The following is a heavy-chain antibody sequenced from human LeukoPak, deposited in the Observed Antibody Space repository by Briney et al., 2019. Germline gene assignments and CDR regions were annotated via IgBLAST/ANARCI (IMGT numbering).Heavy chain of an antibody. CDR3: TLMLRGVID. J-gene: IGHJ4*02. Sequence: SETLSLTCSVSGGSISIADYYWSWIRQHPEKGLEWIGCIAYTGSTYYNPSLKSRVSISADTSTNQFSLKLSSVTAADTAVYYCTLMLRGVIDWGQGTLVTVSS. CDR1: GGSISIADYY. D-gene: IGHD3-10*01. V-gene: IGHV4-31*03. CDR2: IAYTGST.